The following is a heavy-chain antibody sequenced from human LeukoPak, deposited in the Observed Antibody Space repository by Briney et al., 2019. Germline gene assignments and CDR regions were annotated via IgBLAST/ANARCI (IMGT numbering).Heavy chain of an antibody. V-gene: IGHV4-59*01. J-gene: IGHJ4*02. CDR3: ARQVTFGYAFAYYFDY. Sequence: SETLSLTCTVSGGSISGYYWSWIRQPPGKGLEWIGYIYYRGSTNYNPSLKSRVTISVDTSKNQFSLKLSSVTAADTAVYYCARQVTFGYAFAYYFDYWGQGSLVTVSS. CDR2: IYYRGST. CDR1: GGSISGYY. D-gene: IGHD5-18*01.